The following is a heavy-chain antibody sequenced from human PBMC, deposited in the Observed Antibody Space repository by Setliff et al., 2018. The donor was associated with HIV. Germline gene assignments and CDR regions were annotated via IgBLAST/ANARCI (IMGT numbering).Heavy chain of an antibody. CDR1: GDFVSSDRAA. CDR3: ASPKERYYYGSGTNVREYYGMDV. D-gene: IGHD3-10*01. V-gene: IGHV6-1*01. Sequence: SQTLSLTCAISGDFVSSDRAAWNWIRQSPSRGLEWLGRTYYNSRWNYDYAASVESRITITSDTSKNQFSLKVNSVTAADTAVYYCASPKERYYYGSGTNVREYYGMDVWGQGTTVTVSS. J-gene: IGHJ6*02. CDR2: TYYNSRWNY.